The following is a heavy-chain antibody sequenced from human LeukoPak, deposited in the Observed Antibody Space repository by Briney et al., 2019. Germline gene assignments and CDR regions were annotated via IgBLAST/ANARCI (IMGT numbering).Heavy chain of an antibody. CDR3: ARRIAAAGFYYYYYYMDV. Sequence: PSETLSLTCAVSGGSISSSNWWSWVRQPPGKGLEWIGEINHSGNTNYNPSLKSRVTISVDTSKNQFSLKLSSVTAADTAVYYCARRIAAAGFYYYYYYMDVWGKGTTVTISS. CDR2: INHSGNT. V-gene: IGHV4-4*02. J-gene: IGHJ6*03. D-gene: IGHD6-13*01. CDR1: GGSISSSNW.